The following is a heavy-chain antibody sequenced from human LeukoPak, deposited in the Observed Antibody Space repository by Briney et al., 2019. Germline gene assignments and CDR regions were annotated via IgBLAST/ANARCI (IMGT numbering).Heavy chain of an antibody. Sequence: PSETLSLTCTVSGGSISSYYWSGIRQPPGKGLEWIGYIYYSGSTNYNPSLKSRVTISVDTSKNQFSLKLSSVTAADTAVYYCAISYGGPIDYWGQGTLVTVSS. J-gene: IGHJ4*02. CDR1: GGSISSYY. CDR2: IYYSGST. D-gene: IGHD4-23*01. CDR3: AISYGGPIDY. V-gene: IGHV4-59*01.